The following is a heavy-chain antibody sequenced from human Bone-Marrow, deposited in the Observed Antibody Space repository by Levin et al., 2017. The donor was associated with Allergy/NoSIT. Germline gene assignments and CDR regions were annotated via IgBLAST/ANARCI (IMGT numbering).Heavy chain of an antibody. CDR2: IKGKTDGGTT. CDR3: TTRSH. CDR1: GFTFGNAW. Sequence: PGGSLRLSCVASGFTFGNAWMNWVRQAPGKGLQWVGRIKGKTDGGTTDYSAPVKGSFTITRDDSKKTPQLPMTSLKTEDTAIYYCTTRSHWGQGTLVTVFS. J-gene: IGHJ4*02. V-gene: IGHV3-15*01.